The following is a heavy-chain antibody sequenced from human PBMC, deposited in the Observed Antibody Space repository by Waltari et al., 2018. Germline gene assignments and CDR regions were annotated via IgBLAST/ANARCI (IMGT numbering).Heavy chain of an antibody. CDR2: NIPIFGTA. CDR3: ARAGGMTMVAWGWFDP. Sequence: QVQLVQSGAEVKKPGSSVKVSCKASGGTFSSYAISWVRQAPGKGLEWMGGNIPIFGTANYAQKFQGRVTITTDESTSTAYMELSSLRSEDTAVYYCARAGGMTMVAWGWFDPWGQGTLVTVSS. J-gene: IGHJ5*02. D-gene: IGHD4-17*01. CDR1: GGTFSSYA. V-gene: IGHV1-69*05.